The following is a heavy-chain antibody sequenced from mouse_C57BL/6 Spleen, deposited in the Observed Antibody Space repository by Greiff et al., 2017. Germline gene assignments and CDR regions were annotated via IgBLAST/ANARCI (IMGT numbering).Heavy chain of an antibody. CDR3: TRGGTTVQGDCFDY. CDR2: IDPETGGT. J-gene: IGHJ2*01. D-gene: IGHD1-1*01. Sequence: VQLQQSGAELVRPGASVTLSCKASGYTFTDYEMHWVKQTPVHGLEWIGAIDPETGGTAYNQKFKGKAILTADKSSSTAYMELRSLTSEDSAVYYCTRGGTTVQGDCFDYWGQGTTLTVSA. CDR1: GYTFTDYE. V-gene: IGHV1-15*01.